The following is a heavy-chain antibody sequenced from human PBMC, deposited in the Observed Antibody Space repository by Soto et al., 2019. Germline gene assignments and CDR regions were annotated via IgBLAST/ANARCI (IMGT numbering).Heavy chain of an antibody. CDR2: ISSSSSTI. D-gene: IGHD1-26*01. V-gene: IGHV3-48*02. Sequence: GSLRRSCSASGFTFSSYSMNWVRQAPGKGLEWVSYISSSSSTIYYADSVKVRFTISRDNAKNSLYLQMNSLRDEDTAVYYCERERWEPLDYNWFDPWGQGTLVTVYS. CDR1: GFTFSSYS. J-gene: IGHJ5*02. CDR3: ERERWEPLDYNWFDP.